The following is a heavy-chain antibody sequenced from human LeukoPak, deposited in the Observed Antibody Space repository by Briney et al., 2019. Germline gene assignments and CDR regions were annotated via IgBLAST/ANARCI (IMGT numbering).Heavy chain of an antibody. CDR2: INHSGST. Sequence: SETLSLTCAVYGGSFSGYYWSWIRQPPGKGLEWIGEINHSGSTNYNPSLKSRVTISVDTSKNQFSLKLSSVTAADTAVYYCASPDNYDIFTGPHYGMDVWGQGTTVTVSS. CDR3: ASPDNYDIFTGPHYGMDV. CDR1: GGSFSGYY. D-gene: IGHD3-9*01. V-gene: IGHV4-34*01. J-gene: IGHJ6*02.